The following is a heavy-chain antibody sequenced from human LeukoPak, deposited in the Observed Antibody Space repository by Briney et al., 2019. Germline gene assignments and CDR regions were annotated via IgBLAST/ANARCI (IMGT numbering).Heavy chain of an antibody. CDR1: GGSISSGGYS. J-gene: IGHJ5*02. CDR2: IYYSGST. V-gene: IGHV4-30-4*07. D-gene: IGHD6-19*01. CDR3: ARDAGCWFDP. Sequence: PSETLSLTCAVSGGSISSGGYSWSWIRQPPGEGLEWIGYIYYSGSTYYNPSLKSRVTISVDTSKNQFSLKLSSVTAADTAVYYCARDAGCWFDPWGQGTLVTVSS.